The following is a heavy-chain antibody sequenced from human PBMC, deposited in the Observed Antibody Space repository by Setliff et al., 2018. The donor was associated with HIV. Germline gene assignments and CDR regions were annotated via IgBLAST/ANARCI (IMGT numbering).Heavy chain of an antibody. CDR2: YYNGGT. CDR1: GASINSHY. D-gene: IGHD3-16*01. Sequence: SETLSLTCTVSGASINSHYWNWVRQSPAKGLEWIGYYYNGGTSYNPSLQSRVTISVDTPKNQFSLKLSSVTAADTAVYYCARRLGATVFYYFDYWGQGTLVTVSS. CDR3: ARRLGATVFYYFDY. J-gene: IGHJ4*02. V-gene: IGHV4-59*11.